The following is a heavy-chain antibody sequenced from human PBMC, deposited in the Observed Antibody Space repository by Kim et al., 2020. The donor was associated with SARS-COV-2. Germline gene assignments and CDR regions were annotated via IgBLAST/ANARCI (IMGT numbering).Heavy chain of an antibody. V-gene: IGHV1-2*04. Sequence: PNSGGTNYAQKFQGWVTMTRDTSISTAYMELSRLRSDDTAVYYCARGGYNYWGQGTLVTVSS. D-gene: IGHD5-12*01. CDR2: PNSGGT. J-gene: IGHJ4*02. CDR3: ARGGYNY.